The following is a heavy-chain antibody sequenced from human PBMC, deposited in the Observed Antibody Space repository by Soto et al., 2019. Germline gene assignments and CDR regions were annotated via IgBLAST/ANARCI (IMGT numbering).Heavy chain of an antibody. CDR1: GGSISSYY. V-gene: IGHV4-59*01. D-gene: IGHD3-10*01. J-gene: IGHJ5*02. CDR3: ARGQRNYYGSGSSTRWFDP. CDR2: IYYSGST. Sequence: SETLSLTCTVSGGSISSYYWSWIRQPPGKGLEWIGYIYYSGSTNYNTSLKSRVTISVDKSKNKFSLKLSSVTAADTAVYYCARGQRNYYGSGSSTRWFDPWGQGTLVTVSS.